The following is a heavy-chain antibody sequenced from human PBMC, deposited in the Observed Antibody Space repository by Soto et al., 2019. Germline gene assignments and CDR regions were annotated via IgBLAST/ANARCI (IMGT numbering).Heavy chain of an antibody. CDR3: ARLHSHGTYGMDV. CDR1: GGSFTYT. Sequence: QMHLVQSGAEVKKPGSSVKVSCKASGGSFTYTLSWVRQAPGQGLEWMGGIIPIFGTTNYAQKFQDRVTITADESTKTAYMELNTLRSEDTAVYYSARLHSHGTYGMDVWGQGTTVTVSS. D-gene: IGHD5-18*01. V-gene: IGHV1-69*01. CDR2: IIPIFGTT. J-gene: IGHJ6*02.